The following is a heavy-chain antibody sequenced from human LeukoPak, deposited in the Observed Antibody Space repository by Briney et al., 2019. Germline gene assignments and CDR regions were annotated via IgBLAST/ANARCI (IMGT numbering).Heavy chain of an antibody. CDR3: ARSDDYGDYGYFDY. CDR1: GGSFSGYY. J-gene: IGHJ4*02. Sequence: PSETLSLTCAVYGGSFSGYYWSWIRQPPGKGLEWIGEINHSGSTNYNPSLKSRVTISVDTSKNQFSLKLSSVTAADTAVYYCARSDDYGDYGYFDYWGQGTLVTVSS. V-gene: IGHV4-34*01. D-gene: IGHD4-17*01. CDR2: INHSGST.